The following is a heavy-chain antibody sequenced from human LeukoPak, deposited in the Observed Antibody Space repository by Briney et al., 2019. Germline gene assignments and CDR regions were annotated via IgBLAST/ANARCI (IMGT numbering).Heavy chain of an antibody. CDR2: ISSSGSTI. V-gene: IGHV3-11*01. D-gene: IGHD4-17*01. CDR3: ASGVYGDYPPDAFDI. CDR1: GFTFSDYY. Sequence: GGSLRLSCAASGFTFSDYYMSWIRQAPGKGLEWVSYISSSGSTIYYADSVKGRFTISRDNAKNSLYLQMNSLRAEATAVYYGASGVYGDYPPDAFDIWGQGTMVTVSS. J-gene: IGHJ3*02.